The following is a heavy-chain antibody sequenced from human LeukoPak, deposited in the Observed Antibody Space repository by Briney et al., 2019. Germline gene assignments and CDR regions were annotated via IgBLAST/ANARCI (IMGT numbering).Heavy chain of an antibody. Sequence: GGSLRLSCAASGFTFSNYWMSWVRQAPGKGLERVANVKDDGSEKHYVDSVAGRFTISRDNAKNSLYLQMTSLRGEDTAVYYCARAPAISGWAPFDYWGQGTLVTVSS. CDR1: GFTFSNYW. CDR3: ARAPAISGWAPFDY. CDR2: VKDDGSEK. D-gene: IGHD6-19*01. J-gene: IGHJ4*02. V-gene: IGHV3-7*02.